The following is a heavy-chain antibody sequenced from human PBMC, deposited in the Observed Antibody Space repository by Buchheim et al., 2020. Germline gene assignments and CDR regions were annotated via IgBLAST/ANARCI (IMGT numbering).Heavy chain of an antibody. Sequence: EVQLLESGGGLVQPGGSLRLSCAASGFTFSSYAMSWVRQAPGKGLEWVSAISGSGGSTSYADSVQGRFTISRDNSKNTLYLQMNSLRAEDTAVYYCAKVYYGSGSYYKTPFDYWGQGTL. D-gene: IGHD3-10*01. CDR1: GFTFSSYA. V-gene: IGHV3-23*01. J-gene: IGHJ4*02. CDR3: AKVYYGSGSYYKTPFDY. CDR2: ISGSGGST.